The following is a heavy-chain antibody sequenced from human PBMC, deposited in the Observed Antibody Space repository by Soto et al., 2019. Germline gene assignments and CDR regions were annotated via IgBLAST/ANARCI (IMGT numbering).Heavy chain of an antibody. CDR1: GYTLTELS. V-gene: IGHV1-24*01. J-gene: IGHJ6*02. CDR3: ARDGHELRYFDWLSDYYYYGMDV. D-gene: IGHD3-9*01. CDR2: FDPEDGET. Sequence: ASVKVSCKVSGYTLTELSMHWVRQAPGKGLEWMGGFDPEDGETIYAQKFQGRVTMTEDASTDTAYMELSSLRSDDTAVYYCARDGHELRYFDWLSDYYYYGMDVRAQGTTVTGSS.